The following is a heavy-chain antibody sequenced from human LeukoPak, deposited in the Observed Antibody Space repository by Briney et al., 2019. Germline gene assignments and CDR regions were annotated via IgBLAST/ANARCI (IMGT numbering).Heavy chain of an antibody. CDR1: GYTFTGYY. CDR2: INAGNGNT. D-gene: IGHD6-19*01. V-gene: IGHV1-3*01. Sequence: ASVKVSCKASGYTFTGYYMHWVRQAPGQRLEWMGWINAGNGNTKYSQKFQGRVTITRDTSASTAYMELSSLRSEDTAVYYCARELLSIAVAGTKYFDYWGQGTLVTVSS. CDR3: ARELLSIAVAGTKYFDY. J-gene: IGHJ4*02.